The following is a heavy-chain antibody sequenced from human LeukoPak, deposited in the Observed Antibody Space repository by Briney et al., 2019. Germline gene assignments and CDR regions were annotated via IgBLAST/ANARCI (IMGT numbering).Heavy chain of an antibody. D-gene: IGHD3-22*01. CDR2: IYTSGST. V-gene: IGHV4-4*09. CDR3: ARHPPFSSGYWYFDL. Sequence: SETLSLTCTVSGGSISRHYWSWIRQPPGKGLEWIGYIYTSGSTNYNPSLKSRVTISVDTSKNQFSLKLSSVTAADTAVYYCARHPPFSSGYWYFDLWGRGTLVTVSS. CDR1: GGSISRHY. J-gene: IGHJ2*01.